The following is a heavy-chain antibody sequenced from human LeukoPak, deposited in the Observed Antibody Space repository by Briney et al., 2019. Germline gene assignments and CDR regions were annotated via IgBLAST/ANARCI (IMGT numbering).Heavy chain of an antibody. CDR1: GFTFDDYG. CDR2: INWNGGST. J-gene: IGHJ4*02. D-gene: IGHD1-26*01. Sequence: GGSLRLSCAASGFTFDDYGMSWVRQAPGKGLEWVSGINWNGGSTGYADSVKGRFTISRDNAKNSLYLQMNSLRAEDTALYHCARRREGYLVGATTTFDYWGQGTLVTVSS. CDR3: ARRREGYLVGATTTFDY. V-gene: IGHV3-20*01.